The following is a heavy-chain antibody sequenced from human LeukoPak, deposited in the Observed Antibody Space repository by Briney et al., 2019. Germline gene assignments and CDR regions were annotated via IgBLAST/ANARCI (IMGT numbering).Heavy chain of an antibody. Sequence: ASVKVSCKASGYTFTGYYMHWVQQAPGQGLEWMGWINPNSGGTNYAQKFQGRVTMTRDTSISTAYMELSRLRSDDTAVYYCARAEGTIFGVVILRYFDYWGQGTLVTVSS. J-gene: IGHJ4*02. V-gene: IGHV1-2*02. CDR3: ARAEGTIFGVVILRYFDY. D-gene: IGHD3-3*01. CDR1: GYTFTGYY. CDR2: INPNSGGT.